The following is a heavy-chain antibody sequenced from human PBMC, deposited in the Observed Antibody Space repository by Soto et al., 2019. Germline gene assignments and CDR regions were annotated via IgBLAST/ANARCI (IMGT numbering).Heavy chain of an antibody. CDR3: ARGRLLRYFDPRYYGMDV. CDR1: GGTFSSYA. Sequence: GASVKVSCKASGGTFSSYAISWVRQAPGQGLEWMGGIIPIFGTANYAQKFQGRVTMTRNTSISTAYMELSSLRSEDTAVYYCARGRLLRYFDPRYYGMDVWGQGTTVTVSS. CDR2: IIPIFGTA. D-gene: IGHD3-9*01. J-gene: IGHJ6*02. V-gene: IGHV1-69*05.